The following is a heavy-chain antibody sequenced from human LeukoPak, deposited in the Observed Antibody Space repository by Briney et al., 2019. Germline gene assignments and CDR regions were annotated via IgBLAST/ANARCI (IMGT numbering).Heavy chain of an antibody. CDR2: ISGSGGST. V-gene: IGHV3-23*01. CDR1: GFTFSSYA. D-gene: IGHD6-6*01. CDR3: AKGKYSSSSLDYYFDY. Sequence: PGGSLRLSCAASGFTFSSYAMSWVRQAPGKGLEWVSAISGSGGSTYYADSVKGRFTISRDNSKNTLYLQMNSLRVEDTAVYYCAKGKYSSSSLDYYFDYWGQGTLVTVSS. J-gene: IGHJ4*02.